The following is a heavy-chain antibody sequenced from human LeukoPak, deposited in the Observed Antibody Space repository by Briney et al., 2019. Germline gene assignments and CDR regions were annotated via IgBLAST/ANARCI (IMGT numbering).Heavy chain of an antibody. CDR2: IYYTGST. D-gene: IGHD2-2*01. V-gene: IGHV4-59*01. Sequence: SETLSLTCTVSGASIRSSYWGWIRQPPGKGLEWIGCIYYTGSTNYNPSLKSRVTTSLDTSKNQFSLKLTSVTAADTAMYFCARDVVVVPAGRRYFDLWGRGTLVTVSS. CDR3: ARDVVVVPAGRRYFDL. CDR1: GASIRSSY. J-gene: IGHJ2*01.